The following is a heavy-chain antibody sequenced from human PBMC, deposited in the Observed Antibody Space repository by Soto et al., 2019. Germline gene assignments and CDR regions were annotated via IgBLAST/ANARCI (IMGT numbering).Heavy chain of an antibody. D-gene: IGHD3-16*02. CDR2: INHSGST. J-gene: IGHJ4*02. CDR3: ARGPRIMITFGGVIVITPFDY. Sequence: SETLSLTCAVYGGSFSGYYWSWIRQPPGKGLEWIGEINHSGSTNYNPSLKSRVTISVDTSKNQFSLKLSSVTAADTAVYYCARGPRIMITFGGVIVITPFDYWGQGTLVTVSS. V-gene: IGHV4-34*01. CDR1: GGSFSGYY.